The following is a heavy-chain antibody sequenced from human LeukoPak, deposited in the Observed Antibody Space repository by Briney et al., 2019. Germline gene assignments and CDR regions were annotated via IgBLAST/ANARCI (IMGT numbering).Heavy chain of an antibody. D-gene: IGHD6-19*01. CDR1: GGSISSSSYY. CDR3: ARASSSGWYYDAFDI. Sequence: PSETLSLTCTVSGGSISSSSYYWSWIRQPPGKGLEWIGYIYYSGSTNYNPSLKSRVTMSVDTSKNQFSLKLSSVTAADTAVYYCARASSSGWYYDAFDIWGQGTMVTVSS. CDR2: IYYSGST. J-gene: IGHJ3*02. V-gene: IGHV4-61*05.